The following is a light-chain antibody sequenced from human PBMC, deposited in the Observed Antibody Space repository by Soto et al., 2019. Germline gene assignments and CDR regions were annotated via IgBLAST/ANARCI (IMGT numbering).Light chain of an antibody. Sequence: DIQMTQSPSSLSASVGDRVTITCQASQDISNYLNWYQQKPGKAPNLLIYAASTLQSGVPSRFSGSGSGTEFTLTISSLQPEDFATYYCQQLNSYPPTFGQGTKVDIK. CDR1: QDISNY. J-gene: IGKJ1*01. CDR2: AAS. V-gene: IGKV1-9*01. CDR3: QQLNSYPPT.